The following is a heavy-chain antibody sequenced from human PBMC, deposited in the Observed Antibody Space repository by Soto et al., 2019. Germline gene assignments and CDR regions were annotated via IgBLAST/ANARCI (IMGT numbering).Heavy chain of an antibody. V-gene: IGHV4-34*01. D-gene: IGHD1-26*01. CDR1: GGSFSGYY. CDR2: INHSGST. Sequence: QVQLQQWGAGLLKPSETLSLTCAVYGGSFSGYYWSWIRQPPGKGLEWIGEINHSGSTNYNPSLKSRVTISVDTSKNQFSLKLSSVTAADTAVYYCARGADRSVGAIDYWGQGTLVTVSS. J-gene: IGHJ4*02. CDR3: ARGADRSVGAIDY.